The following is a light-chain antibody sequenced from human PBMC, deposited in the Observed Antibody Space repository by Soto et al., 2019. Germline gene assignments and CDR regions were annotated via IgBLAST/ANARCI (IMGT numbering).Light chain of an antibody. CDR1: QSVSSR. V-gene: IGKV3-15*01. J-gene: IGKJ1*01. CDR2: GAS. Sequence: EIGMTQSPATLSVSPGERVTLSCRASQSVSSRLAWYQQKPGQSPRLLIYGASTRATGIPARFSGSGSGTEFTLTISSLQSEDFGVYYCHQYNNLWTFGQGTKVDIK. CDR3: HQYNNLWT.